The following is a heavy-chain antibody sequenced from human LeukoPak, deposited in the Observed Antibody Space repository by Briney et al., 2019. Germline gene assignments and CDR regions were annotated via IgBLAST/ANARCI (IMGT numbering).Heavy chain of an antibody. CDR2: IYYSGST. J-gene: IGHJ4*02. CDR3: AREKGLHFDY. Sequence: SETLSLTCTVSRGSISLYHWSWIRQPPGKGLEWIGHIYYSGSTNYNPSLKSRVTISIDTSKNQFSPKLSSVTAADTAVYYCAREKGLHFDYWGQGTLVTVSS. V-gene: IGHV4-59*01. D-gene: IGHD4-11*01. CDR1: RGSISLYH.